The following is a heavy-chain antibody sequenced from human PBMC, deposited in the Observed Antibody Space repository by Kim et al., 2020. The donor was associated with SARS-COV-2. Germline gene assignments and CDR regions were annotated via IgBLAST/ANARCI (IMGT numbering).Heavy chain of an antibody. D-gene: IGHD3-16*01. J-gene: IGHJ4*02. V-gene: IGHV4-59*01. CDR3: ARDLNWGLGGEN. Sequence: NYTPSPKSRVTISVDTSKNQFSLKLNSVTAADTAVYYCARDLNWGLGGENWGQGTLVTVSS.